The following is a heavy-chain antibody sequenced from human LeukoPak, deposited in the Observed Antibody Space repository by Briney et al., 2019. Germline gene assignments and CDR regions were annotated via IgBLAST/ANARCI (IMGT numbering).Heavy chain of an antibody. CDR3: TRKSGHAYGMDV. V-gene: IGHV3-74*01. D-gene: IGHD7-27*01. J-gene: IGHJ6*02. Sequence: GGSLRLSCAASVFTFSTYWVHWVRQPPWRWVVCVSRIGSDGSDRIYSAYVKGRFTISIDNAKNTVYLQMNSLRAEDTAVYYCTRKSGHAYGMDVWGQGTTVTVSS. CDR1: VFTFSTYW. CDR2: IGSDGSDR.